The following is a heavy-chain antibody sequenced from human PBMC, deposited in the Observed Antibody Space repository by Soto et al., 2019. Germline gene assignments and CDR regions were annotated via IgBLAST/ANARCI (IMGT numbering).Heavy chain of an antibody. V-gene: IGHV4-31*03. CDR1: GGSISSGGYY. D-gene: IGHD2-15*01. J-gene: IGHJ4*02. Sequence: SETLSLTCTVSGGSISSGGYYWSWIRQHPGKGLEWIGYIYYSGSTYYNPSLKSRVTISVDTSKNQFSLKLSSVTAADTAVYYCASYYCSGGSCLVDYWGQGTLVTVSS. CDR2: IYYSGST. CDR3: ASYYCSGGSCLVDY.